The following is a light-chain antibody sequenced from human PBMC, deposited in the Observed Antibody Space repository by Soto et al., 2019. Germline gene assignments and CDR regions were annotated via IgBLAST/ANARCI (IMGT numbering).Light chain of an antibody. J-gene: IGKJ4*01. CDR2: DAS. Sequence: EIQMTQSPSTLSAYVGDRVTITCRASQSISSWLAWYQQKPGKAPKLLIYDASSLESGVPSRFSGSGSGTEFTLTISSLQPDDFATYYCQQYNSYPLTFGGGTKVDIK. CDR3: QQYNSYPLT. CDR1: QSISSW. V-gene: IGKV1-5*01.